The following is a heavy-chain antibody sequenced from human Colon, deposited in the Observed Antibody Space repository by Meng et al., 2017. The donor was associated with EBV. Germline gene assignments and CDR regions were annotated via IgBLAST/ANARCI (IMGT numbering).Heavy chain of an antibody. CDR2: INHVGST. J-gene: IGHJ4*02. CDR1: GGSFSDSY. V-gene: IGHV4-34*01. CDR3: ASSDCSGGTCYLDC. Sequence: QGQLPQWGPGLFKPSDTLSLTCTVYGGSFSDSYWTWIRQPPGKGLEWIGEINHVGSTTYNPSLKSRVTISVDTSKNQFSLKLSSVTAADAAVYYCASSDCSGGTCYLDCWGQGTLVTVSS. D-gene: IGHD2-15*01.